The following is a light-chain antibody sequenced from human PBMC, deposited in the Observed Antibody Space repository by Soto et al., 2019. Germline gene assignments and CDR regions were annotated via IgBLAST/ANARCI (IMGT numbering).Light chain of an antibody. Sequence: QLVLTQPASVSGSPGQSITISCTGTSSDVGGYNYVSWYQQHPDKAPKLVIYDVSNRPSGVSNRFSASKSGNTASLTISGLQAEDEADYYCISYTRSGTRVFGGGTKVTVL. V-gene: IGLV2-14*03. CDR3: ISYTRSGTRV. CDR1: SSDVGGYNY. CDR2: DVS. J-gene: IGLJ3*02.